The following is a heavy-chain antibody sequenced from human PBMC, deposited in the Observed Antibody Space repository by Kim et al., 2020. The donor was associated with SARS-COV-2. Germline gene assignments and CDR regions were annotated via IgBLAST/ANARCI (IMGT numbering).Heavy chain of an antibody. CDR2: INPSGGST. CDR3: ARDLPLGYCSSTSCYDPY. Sequence: ASVKVSCKASGYTFTSYYMHWVRQAPGQGLEWMGIINPSGGSTSYAQKFQGRVTMTRDTSTSTVYMELSSLRSEDTAVYYCARDLPLGYCSSTSCYDPYWGQGTLVTVSS. V-gene: IGHV1-46*01. D-gene: IGHD2-2*01. J-gene: IGHJ4*02. CDR1: GYTFTSYY.